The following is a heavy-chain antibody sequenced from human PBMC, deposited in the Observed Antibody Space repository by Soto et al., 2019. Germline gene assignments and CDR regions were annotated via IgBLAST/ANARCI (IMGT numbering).Heavy chain of an antibody. CDR3: ARHRADSGSYFWFDP. CDR2: IIPILGLQ. V-gene: IGHV1-69*02. J-gene: IGHJ5*02. Sequence: QVQLVQSGAEVKKPGSSVKVSCKASGGTLSSYPISWVRQAPGQGLEWMGRIIPILGLQNYAEKCQGRLTNTADQTATTAYMELSSLRSEDTAGYYCARHRADSGSYFWFDPWGQGTLVTVSS. CDR1: GGTLSSYP. D-gene: IGHD3-10*01.